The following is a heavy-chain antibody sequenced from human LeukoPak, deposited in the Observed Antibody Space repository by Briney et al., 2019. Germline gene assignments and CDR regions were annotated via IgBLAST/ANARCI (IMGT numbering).Heavy chain of an antibody. J-gene: IGHJ3*02. V-gene: IGHV4-34*01. Sequence: SETLSLTCAVYGGSFSGYYWSWIRQPPGKGLEWIGEINHSGSTNYNPSLKSRVTISVDTSKNQFSLKLSSVTAADTAVYYCARVGLRGDAFDIWGQGTMVTVSS. CDR2: INHSGST. CDR3: ARVGLRGDAFDI. D-gene: IGHD4-17*01. CDR1: GGSFSGYY.